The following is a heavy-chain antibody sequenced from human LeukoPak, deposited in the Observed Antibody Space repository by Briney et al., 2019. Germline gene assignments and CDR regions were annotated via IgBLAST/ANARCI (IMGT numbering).Heavy chain of an antibody. D-gene: IGHD3-3*01. CDR2: IIPIFGTA. CDR1: GGTFSSYA. Sequence: ASVKVSCKASGGTFSSYAISWVRQAPGQGLEWMGRIIPIFGTANYAQKFQGRVTITTDESTSTAYMELSSLRSEDTAVYYCAREDTIFGVVIGFDYWGQGTPVTVSS. V-gene: IGHV1-69*05. CDR3: AREDTIFGVVIGFDY. J-gene: IGHJ4*02.